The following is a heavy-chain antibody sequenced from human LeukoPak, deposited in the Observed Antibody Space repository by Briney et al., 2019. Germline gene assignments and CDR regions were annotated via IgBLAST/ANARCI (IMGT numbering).Heavy chain of an antibody. J-gene: IGHJ6*03. V-gene: IGHV3-53*01. Sequence: GGSLRLSCAASGFTVSSNYMSWVRQAPGKGLEWVSVIYSGGSTYYADSVKGRFTISRDNSKNTPYLQMNSLRAENTAVYYCARETTINYYDSSGYYLYYYMDVWGKGTTVTVSS. CDR2: IYSGGST. CDR3: ARETTINYYDSSGYYLYYYMDV. D-gene: IGHD3-22*01. CDR1: GFTVSSNY.